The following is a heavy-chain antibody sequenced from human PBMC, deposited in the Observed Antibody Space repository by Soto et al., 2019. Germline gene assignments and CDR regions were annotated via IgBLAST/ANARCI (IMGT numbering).Heavy chain of an antibody. Sequence: PGESLKISCKGSGYSFSSWWIAWVRQMPGKCLEYMGIIYPSDSQTRYSPSFQGQVTISADTSISTAYLQWSSLKASDTAIYYCARHGFYGDYSSNYFDPWGQGTLVTVSS. CDR1: GYSFSSWW. CDR3: ARHGFYGDYSSNYFDP. V-gene: IGHV5-51*01. CDR2: IYPSDSQT. J-gene: IGHJ5*02. D-gene: IGHD4-17*01.